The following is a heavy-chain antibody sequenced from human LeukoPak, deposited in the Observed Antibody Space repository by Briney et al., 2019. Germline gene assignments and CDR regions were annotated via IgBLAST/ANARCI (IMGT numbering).Heavy chain of an antibody. CDR1: GGSISSGGYY. Sequence: SETLSLTCTVSGGSISSGGYYWSWIRQHPGKGLEWIGYIYYSGSTYYNPSLKSRVTISVDTSKNQFSLKLSSVTAADTAVYYCAGSSTSFTNWFDPWGQGTLVTVSS. CDR3: AGSSTSFTNWFDP. D-gene: IGHD2-2*01. V-gene: IGHV4-31*03. CDR2: IYYSGST. J-gene: IGHJ5*02.